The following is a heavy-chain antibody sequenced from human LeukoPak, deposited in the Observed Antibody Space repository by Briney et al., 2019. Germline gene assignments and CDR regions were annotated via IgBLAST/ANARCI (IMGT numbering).Heavy chain of an antibody. J-gene: IGHJ4*02. CDR2: IYYSGRT. V-gene: IGHV4-59*01. D-gene: IGHD3-10*02. CDR3: ARSKYGGPDY. CDR1: GGSINSYY. Sequence: PSETLSLTCTVSGGSINSYYWSWLRQPPGKGLEWIGYIYYSGRTNYNPSLKSRVTISVNTSKNQFSLKLSSVTAADTAVYYCARSKYGGPDYWGQGTLVTVSS.